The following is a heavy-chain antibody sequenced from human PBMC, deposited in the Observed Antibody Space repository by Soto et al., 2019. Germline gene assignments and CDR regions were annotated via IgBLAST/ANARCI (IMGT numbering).Heavy chain of an antibody. V-gene: IGHV4-30-4*01. CDR1: GGSLSSDNYY. Sequence: PSETLSLTCTVSGGSLSSDNYYWTWIRQPPGKGLEWIGYVYYSGSTYYNPSLKSRVTISVDTSQNQFSLKLTSVTAADTAVYYCARDNRAYTYGLSYEYYGMDVWGQGTTVTVSS. CDR3: ARDNRAYTYGLSYEYYGMDV. CDR2: VYYSGST. J-gene: IGHJ6*02. D-gene: IGHD5-18*01.